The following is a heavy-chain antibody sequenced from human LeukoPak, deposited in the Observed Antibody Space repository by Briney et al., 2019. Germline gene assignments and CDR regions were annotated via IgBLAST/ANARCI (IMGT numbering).Heavy chain of an antibody. CDR1: GGTFSSYT. J-gene: IGHJ1*01. V-gene: IGHV1-69*02. CDR3: ARGGRCSSTSGSTSAEYFQH. D-gene: IGHD2-2*02. CDR2: IIPILGIA. Sequence: ASVKVSCKASGGTFSSYTISWVRQAPGQGLEWMGRIIPILGIANYAQKFQGRVTITADKSTSTAYMELSSLRSEDTAVCYCARGGRCSSTSGSTSAEYFQHSGQGTLVTVFS.